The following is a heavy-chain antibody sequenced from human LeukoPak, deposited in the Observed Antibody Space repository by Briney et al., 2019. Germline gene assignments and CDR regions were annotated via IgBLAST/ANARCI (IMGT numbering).Heavy chain of an antibody. D-gene: IGHD6-13*01. J-gene: IGHJ4*02. CDR1: GYTFTNNF. CDR2: INPSGDNT. Sequence: ASVKVSCKASGYTFTNNFMHWVRQAPGQGLEWIGIINPSGDNTWYAQKFQGRVTMTRDMATSTDYLEVSSLRSEDTAVYYCARDQGSSWYVDYWGQGTLVTVSS. V-gene: IGHV1-46*01. CDR3: ARDQGSSWYVDY.